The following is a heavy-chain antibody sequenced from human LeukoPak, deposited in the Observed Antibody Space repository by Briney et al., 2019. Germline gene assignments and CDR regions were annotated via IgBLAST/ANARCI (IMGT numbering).Heavy chain of an antibody. CDR1: GFTFSDYY. D-gene: IGHD1-20*01. V-gene: IGHV3-11*01. J-gene: IGHJ5*02. CDR3: AKSITGNSNYFDP. Sequence: PGGSLRLSCAASGFTFSDYYMSWIRQAPGKGLEWVSYISSSGSTIYYADSVKGRFTISRDNAKNSLYLQMNSLRAEDTAVYYCAKSITGNSNYFDPWGQGTLVTVSS. CDR2: ISSSGSTI.